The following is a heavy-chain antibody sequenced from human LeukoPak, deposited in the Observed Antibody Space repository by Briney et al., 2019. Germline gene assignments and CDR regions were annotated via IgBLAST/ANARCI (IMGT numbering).Heavy chain of an antibody. V-gene: IGHV4-34*01. Sequence: SETLSLTCAVSGGPFSGYFWSWIRQPPGMGLEWIGEIHNSGTTNSNPSLNSRVTISEDTSKNQFYLNLSSVTAADTAVYYCARRYYYNLRSFPFDFWAQGTLVTVSS. CDR2: IHNSGTT. CDR1: GGPFSGYF. CDR3: ARRYYYNLRSFPFDF. D-gene: IGHD3-10*01. J-gene: IGHJ4*02.